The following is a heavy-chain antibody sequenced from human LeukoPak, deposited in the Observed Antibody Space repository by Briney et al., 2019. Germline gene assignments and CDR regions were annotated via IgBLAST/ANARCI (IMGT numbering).Heavy chain of an antibody. J-gene: IGHJ3*02. CDR3: AGDYYDFWSGFPEFAFDI. CDR1: GYTFTGYY. CDR2: TNPNSGGT. D-gene: IGHD3-3*01. Sequence: ASVKVSCKASGYTFTGYYMHWVRQAPGQGLEWMGWTNPNSGGTNYAQKFQGRVTMTRDTSISTAYMELSRLRSDDTAVYYCAGDYYDFWSGFPEFAFDIWGQGTMVTVSS. V-gene: IGHV1-2*02.